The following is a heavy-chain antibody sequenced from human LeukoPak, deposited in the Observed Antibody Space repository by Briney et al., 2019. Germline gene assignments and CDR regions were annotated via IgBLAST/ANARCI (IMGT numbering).Heavy chain of an antibody. D-gene: IGHD6-6*01. CDR2: ISAYNGNT. Sequence: GASVKVSCKASGYTFTSYGISWVRQAPGQGLEWMGWISAYNGNTNYAQKLQGRVTMTTDTSTSTAYMELRSLRSDDTAVYYCARTIAARLFGVGGRFDPWGQGTLVTVSS. V-gene: IGHV1-18*01. CDR1: GYTFTSYG. CDR3: ARTIAARLFGVGGRFDP. J-gene: IGHJ5*02.